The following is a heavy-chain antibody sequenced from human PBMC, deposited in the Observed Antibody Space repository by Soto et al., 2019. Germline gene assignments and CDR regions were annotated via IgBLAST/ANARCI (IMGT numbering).Heavy chain of an antibody. Sequence: QITLKESGPTLVKPTQPLTLTCTFSGFSLSTSGVGVGWISQPPGKALEWLALIYWDDDKRYSPSLKSRLTITKDTSKNEVVRTMTNMDPVDTATYYCAHRPVVVVAATQKDWFDPWGQGTLVTVSS. CDR3: AHRPVVVVAATQKDWFDP. J-gene: IGHJ5*02. CDR2: IYWDDDK. D-gene: IGHD2-15*01. CDR1: GFSLSTSGVG. V-gene: IGHV2-5*02.